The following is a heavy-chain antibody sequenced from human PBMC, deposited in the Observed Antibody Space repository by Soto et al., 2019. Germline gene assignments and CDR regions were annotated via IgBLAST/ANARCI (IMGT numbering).Heavy chain of an antibody. Sequence: QVQREQSGAEVKKPGASVKVSCKASGYTFTSYYMHWVRQAPGQGLEWMGKINPSGGSTGYAQKFQGRVTMTRDTSTSTVYMELSSLRSEDTAVYYCARLSSMVTSPLDYWGQGTLVTVSS. CDR2: INPSGGST. D-gene: IGHD4-17*01. CDR3: ARLSSMVTSPLDY. CDR1: GYTFTSYY. V-gene: IGHV1-46*01. J-gene: IGHJ4*02.